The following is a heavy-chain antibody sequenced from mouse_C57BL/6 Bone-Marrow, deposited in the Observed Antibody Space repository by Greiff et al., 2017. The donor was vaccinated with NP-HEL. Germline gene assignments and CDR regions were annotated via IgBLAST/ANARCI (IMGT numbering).Heavy chain of an antibody. J-gene: IGHJ3*01. D-gene: IGHD2-3*01. CDR3: ARHDGDGYGGAY. Sequence: EVKLVESGGGLVQPGGSLKLSCAASGFTFSDYYMYWVRQTPEKRLEWVAYISNGGGSTYYPDTVKGRFTISRDNAKNTLYLQMSRLKSEDTAMYYCARHDGDGYGGAYWGQGTLVTVSA. CDR2: ISNGGGST. CDR1: GFTFSDYY. V-gene: IGHV5-12*01.